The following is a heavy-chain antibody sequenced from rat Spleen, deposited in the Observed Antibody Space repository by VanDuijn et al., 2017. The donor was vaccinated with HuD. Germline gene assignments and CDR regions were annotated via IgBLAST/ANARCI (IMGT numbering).Heavy chain of an antibody. CDR1: GFTFTNYY. V-gene: IGHV5-25*01. Sequence: EVQLVESGGGLVQPGRSMKLSCAASGFTFTNYYMAWVRQAPTKGLEWVASINTGGGNTYYRDSVKGRFTISRDNAKSTLYLQMSSLRSEDTATYYCTRTGFAYWGQGTLVTVSS. CDR2: INTGGGNT. CDR3: TRTGFAY. J-gene: IGHJ3*01.